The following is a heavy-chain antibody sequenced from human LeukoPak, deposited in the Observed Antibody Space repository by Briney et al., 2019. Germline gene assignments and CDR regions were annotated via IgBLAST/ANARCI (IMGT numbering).Heavy chain of an antibody. CDR3: VRSVDSSGWYIRSWFDP. Sequence: ASVKVSCKASGYTFTGYYMHWVRQAPGQGLEWMGWINPNSGGTNYAQKFQGRVTMTRDTSISTAYMELSRLRSDDTAVYYCVRSVDSSGWYIRSWFDPWGQGTLVTVSS. D-gene: IGHD6-19*01. CDR2: INPNSGGT. CDR1: GYTFTGYY. J-gene: IGHJ5*02. V-gene: IGHV1-2*02.